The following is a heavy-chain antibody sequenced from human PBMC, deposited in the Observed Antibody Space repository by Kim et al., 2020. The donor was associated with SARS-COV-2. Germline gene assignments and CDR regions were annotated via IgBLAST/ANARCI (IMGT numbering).Heavy chain of an antibody. V-gene: IGHV3-53*01. D-gene: IGHD2-15*01. Sequence: TYYADSVKGRFTISRDNSKNTLYLQMNSLRAEDTAVYYCARGPSELPDDYWGQGTLVTVSS. CDR2: T. CDR3: ARGPSELPDDY. J-gene: IGHJ4*02.